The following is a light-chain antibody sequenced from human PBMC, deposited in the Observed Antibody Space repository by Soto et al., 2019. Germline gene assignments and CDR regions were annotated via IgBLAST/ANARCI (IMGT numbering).Light chain of an antibody. Sequence: DIQMTQSPSSLSASVGDRVTITCRASQSISSYLNWYQQKPGKAPKLLIYAASSLQSGVTSRVSGSGSRTDFTLTISSLQPEDFATYYCQQCYSTPVTFGPGTKVDIK. CDR3: QQCYSTPVT. J-gene: IGKJ3*01. CDR1: QSISSY. CDR2: AAS. V-gene: IGKV1-39*01.